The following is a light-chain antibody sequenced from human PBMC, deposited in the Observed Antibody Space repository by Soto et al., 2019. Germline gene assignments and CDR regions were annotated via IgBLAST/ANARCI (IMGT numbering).Light chain of an antibody. V-gene: IGKV2-28*01. CDR2: LGS. CDR3: MQALQSPPDT. Sequence: DIVMTQSPLSLPVTPGEPASISCRSSQSLLHSNGYNYLDWYLQKPGQSPQLLIYLGSNRASGVPDRFSGSGSGTDFTLKISRVEAEDVGVYYCMQALQSPPDTFCQGTKLEIK. CDR1: QSLLHSNGYNY. J-gene: IGKJ2*01.